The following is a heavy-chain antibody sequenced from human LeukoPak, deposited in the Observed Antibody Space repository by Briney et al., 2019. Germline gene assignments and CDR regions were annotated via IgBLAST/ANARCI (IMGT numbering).Heavy chain of an antibody. CDR1: GGTFSSYA. Sequence: SVKVSCTASGGTFSSYAISWVRQAPGQGLEWMGGIIPIFGTANYAQKFQGRVTITADESTSTAYMELSSLRSEDTAVYYCARPPDYYDSSGYQDNWAFDIWGQGTMVTVSS. V-gene: IGHV1-69*13. CDR3: ARPPDYYDSSGYQDNWAFDI. D-gene: IGHD3-22*01. J-gene: IGHJ3*02. CDR2: IIPIFGTA.